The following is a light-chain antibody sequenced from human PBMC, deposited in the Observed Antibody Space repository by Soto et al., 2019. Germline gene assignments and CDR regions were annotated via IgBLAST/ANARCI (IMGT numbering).Light chain of an antibody. V-gene: IGKV1-39*01. Sequence: DIQMTQSPSSLSASVGDRVSITCRASQSISNYLNGYQQKPGKAHKLLSYDASSLQSGVPSRFSGSGSGTDFTLTISCLQSEDFATYYCQQYYSFPPTFGQGTKVDIK. J-gene: IGKJ1*01. CDR1: QSISNY. CDR3: QQYYSFPPT. CDR2: DAS.